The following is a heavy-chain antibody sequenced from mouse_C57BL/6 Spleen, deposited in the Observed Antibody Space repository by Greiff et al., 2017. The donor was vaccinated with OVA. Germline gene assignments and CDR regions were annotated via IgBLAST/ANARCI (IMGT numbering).Heavy chain of an antibody. J-gene: IGHJ1*03. CDR2: ISSGSSTI. Sequence: EVQGVESGGGLVKPGGSLKLSCAASGFTFSDYGMHWVRQAPEKGLEWVAYISSGSSTIYYADTVKGRSTISRDNAKNTLFLQMTSLRSEDTAMYYCAMITTVVAKGWYFDVWGTGTTVTVSS. CDR3: AMITTVVAKGWYFDV. CDR1: GFTFSDYG. V-gene: IGHV5-17*01. D-gene: IGHD1-1*01.